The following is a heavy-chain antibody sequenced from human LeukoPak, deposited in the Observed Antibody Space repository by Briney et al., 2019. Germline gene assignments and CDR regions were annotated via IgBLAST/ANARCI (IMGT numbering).Heavy chain of an antibody. CDR3: AKDPKLVPAATPNWYFDL. V-gene: IGHV3-23*01. D-gene: IGHD2-2*01. Sequence: PGGSLSLSFAASGFTFSSCPMSWVRQAPGKGLEWVSGISGSGGGTHYADSVKGRFTISRDNSKNTLYLQMNSLRAEDTAVYYCAKDPKLVPAATPNWYFDLWGRGTLVTVSS. J-gene: IGHJ2*01. CDR2: ISGSGGGT. CDR1: GFTFSSCP.